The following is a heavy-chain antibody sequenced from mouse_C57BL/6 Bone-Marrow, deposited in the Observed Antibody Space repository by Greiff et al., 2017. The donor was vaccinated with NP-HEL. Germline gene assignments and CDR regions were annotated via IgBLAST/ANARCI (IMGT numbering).Heavy chain of an antibody. J-gene: IGHJ1*03. CDR2: IDPETGGT. CDR1: GYTFTDYE. CDR3: TRVPYYYCGSFFWYFDV. V-gene: IGHV1-15*01. Sequence: VQLVESGAELVRPGASVTLSCKASGYTFTDYEMHWVKQTPVHGLEWIGVIDPETGGTAYNQKFKGKAILTADKSSSTAYMELRSLTSEYSAVYYCTRVPYYYCGSFFWYFDVGGTGTTVTVSS. D-gene: IGHD1-1*01.